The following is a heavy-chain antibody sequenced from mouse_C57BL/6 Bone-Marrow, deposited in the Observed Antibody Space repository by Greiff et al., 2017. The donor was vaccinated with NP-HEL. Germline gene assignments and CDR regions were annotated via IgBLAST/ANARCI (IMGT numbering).Heavy chain of an antibody. CDR1: GFTFSDAW. Sequence: EVKLEESGGGLVQPGGSMKLSCAASGFTFSDAWMDWVRQSPEKGLEWVADIRNKANNHATYYAESVKGTFTISRDDSKSSVYLQMNSLRAEDTGIYYCTRYYYGSSYYYAMDYWGQGTSVTVSS. CDR3: TRYYYGSSYYYAMDY. CDR2: IRNKANNHAT. D-gene: IGHD1-1*01. V-gene: IGHV6-6*01. J-gene: IGHJ4*01.